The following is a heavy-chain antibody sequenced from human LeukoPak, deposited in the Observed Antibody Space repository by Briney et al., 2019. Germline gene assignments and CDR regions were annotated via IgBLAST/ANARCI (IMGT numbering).Heavy chain of an antibody. V-gene: IGHV4-4*07. Sequence: SETLSLTCTVSGGSISSYYWSWIRQPARKGLEWIGRIYTSGSTNYNPSLKSRVTMSVDTSKNQFSLKLSSVTAADTAVYYCARVEYSYAPRAFDIWGQGTMVTVSS. CDR2: IYTSGST. D-gene: IGHD5-18*01. CDR3: ARVEYSYAPRAFDI. CDR1: GGSISSYY. J-gene: IGHJ3*02.